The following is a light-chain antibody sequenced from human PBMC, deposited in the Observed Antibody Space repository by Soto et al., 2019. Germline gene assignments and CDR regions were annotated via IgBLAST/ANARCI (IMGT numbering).Light chain of an antibody. V-gene: IGLV2-14*01. CDR3: NSHTSHNTLV. Sequence: QSALTQPASVSGSPGQSITISCTGTSSDVGGYNYVSWYQQHPGKAPKLMIYEVTNRPSGVSNRFSGSKSGNTASLTISGLQAEDEADYYCNSHTSHNTLVFGTGTKLTVL. CDR1: SSDVGGYNY. CDR2: EVT. J-gene: IGLJ1*01.